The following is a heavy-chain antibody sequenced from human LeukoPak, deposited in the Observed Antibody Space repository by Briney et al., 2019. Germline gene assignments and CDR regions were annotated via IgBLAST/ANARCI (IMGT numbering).Heavy chain of an antibody. CDR1: GGSISSSSYY. CDR2: IYYSGST. CDR3: ARDRFVQLEPVNWFDP. V-gene: IGHV4-39*02. D-gene: IGHD1-1*01. J-gene: IGHJ5*02. Sequence: SETLTLTCTVSGGSISSSSYYWGWIRQPPGKGLEWIGSIYYSGSTYYNPSLKSRVTISVDTSKNQFSLKLSSVTAADTAVYYCARDRFVQLEPVNWFDPWGQGTLVTVSS.